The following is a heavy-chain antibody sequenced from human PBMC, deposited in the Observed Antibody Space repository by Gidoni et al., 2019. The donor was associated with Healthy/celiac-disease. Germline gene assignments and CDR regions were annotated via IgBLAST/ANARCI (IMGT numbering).Heavy chain of an antibody. CDR2: IKQDGSEK. Sequence: EVQLVESGGGLVQPGGSLRLSCAASGCTFSSYWMRWVRQAPGKVLEWVSNIKQDGSEKYYVDSVKGRFTISRDYAKNSLYLQMNSLRAEDTAVYYCARGFRYCSGGSCYSEADYWGQGTLVTVSS. J-gene: IGHJ4*02. CDR3: ARGFRYCSGGSCYSEADY. CDR1: GCTFSSYW. V-gene: IGHV3-7*04. D-gene: IGHD2-15*01.